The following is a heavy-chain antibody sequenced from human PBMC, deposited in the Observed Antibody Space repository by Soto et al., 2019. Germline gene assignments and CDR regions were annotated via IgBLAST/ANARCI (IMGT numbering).Heavy chain of an antibody. J-gene: IGHJ4*02. V-gene: IGHV3-30-3*01. Sequence: QVQLVESGGGVVQPGRSLRLSCAASGFTFSTYAMHWVRQAPGKGLEWVAVISYDGSNKYYADSVKGRFTISRDNSKNTLYLKMNSLRAEDTAVYYGARDKSPYSSGWHNRHFDYWGQGTLVTVSS. CDR2: ISYDGSNK. CDR1: GFTFSTYA. D-gene: IGHD6-19*01. CDR3: ARDKSPYSSGWHNRHFDY.